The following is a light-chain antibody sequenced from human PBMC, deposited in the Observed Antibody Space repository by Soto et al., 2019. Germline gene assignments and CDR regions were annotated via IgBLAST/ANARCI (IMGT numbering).Light chain of an antibody. Sequence: QSALTQPPSSSVSPGQSVTISCTGTSSDVGKYDYVSWFQHHPGKAPKLIIYEASNRPSGVPDRFSGSKSGNTASLTISGLQAADEADYYCSLYTSENTYVFGTGTKV. J-gene: IGLJ1*01. CDR1: SSDVGKYDY. CDR2: EAS. CDR3: SLYTSENTYV. V-gene: IGLV2-18*01.